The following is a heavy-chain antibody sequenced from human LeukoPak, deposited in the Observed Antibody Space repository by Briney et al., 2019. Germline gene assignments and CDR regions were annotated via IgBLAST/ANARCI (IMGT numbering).Heavy chain of an antibody. V-gene: IGHV1-69*13. CDR3: ARDQAGIAAGGPTYYFDY. CDR1: GYTFTSYG. D-gene: IGHD6-13*01. Sequence: ASVKVSCKASGYTFTSYGISWVRQAPGQGLEWMGGIIPIFGTANYAHKFQGRVTITADESTSTAYMELSSLRSEDTAVYYCARDQAGIAAGGPTYYFDYWGQGTLVTVSS. CDR2: IIPIFGTA. J-gene: IGHJ4*02.